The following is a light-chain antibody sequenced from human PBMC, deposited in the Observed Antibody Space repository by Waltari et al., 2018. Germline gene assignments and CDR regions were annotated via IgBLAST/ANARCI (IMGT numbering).Light chain of an antibody. Sequence: QSALTQPRSVSGSPGQSVAISCTGTSSDVGGYNYVSWYQQHPGKAPKIILYDVTKRPSGVPDRFSGSKSGNPASLTISGLQAEDEADYYCCSYAGSDTYVFGTGTEVTVL. CDR2: DVT. V-gene: IGLV2-11*01. CDR1: SSDVGGYNY. J-gene: IGLJ1*01. CDR3: CSYAGSDTYV.